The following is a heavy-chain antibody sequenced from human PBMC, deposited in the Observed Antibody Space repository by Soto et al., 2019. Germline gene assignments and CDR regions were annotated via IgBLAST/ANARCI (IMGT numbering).Heavy chain of an antibody. CDR2: MNPNSGNT. V-gene: IGHV1-8*01. J-gene: IGHJ4*02. D-gene: IGHD4-17*01. Sequence: ASVKVSCKASGYTFTSYDINWVRQATGQGLEWMGWMNPNSGNTGYAQKFQGRVTMTRNTSISTAYMELSSLRSEDTAVYYCASQPHDYGDYGIPYDWGQGTLVTVSS. CDR3: ASQPHDYGDYGIPYD. CDR1: GYTFTSYD.